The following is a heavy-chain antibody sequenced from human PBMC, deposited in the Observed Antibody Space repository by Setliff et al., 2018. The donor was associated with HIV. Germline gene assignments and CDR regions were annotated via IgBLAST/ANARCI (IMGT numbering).Heavy chain of an antibody. V-gene: IGHV4-38-2*01. J-gene: IGHJ4*02. Sequence: PSETLSLTCAVSGYSITSGYFWGWIRQPPGKGLEWIATIYHSGSTYYNPSLNSRVTISVDTSKNHFSLKLRSVTAADTAVYYCARHLLRGYIYIVFDYWGQGTLVTVSS. D-gene: IGHD5-18*01. CDR3: ARHLLRGYIYIVFDY. CDR2: IYHSGST. CDR1: GYSITSGYF.